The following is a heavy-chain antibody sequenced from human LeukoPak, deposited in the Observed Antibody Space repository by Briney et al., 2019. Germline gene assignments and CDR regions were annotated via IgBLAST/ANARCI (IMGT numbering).Heavy chain of an antibody. Sequence: PGGSLRLSCEASGFTFSSYSMSWIRQAPGKGLEWVANIKQDGSDKYYVDSLKGRFTVSRDNAKNSLYLQINSLRVGDTAVYFCARVGAATFYWYYMDVWGKGTTVTVSS. D-gene: IGHD2-15*01. CDR2: IKQDGSDK. V-gene: IGHV3-7*01. CDR3: ARVGAATFYWYYMDV. CDR1: GFTFSSYS. J-gene: IGHJ6*03.